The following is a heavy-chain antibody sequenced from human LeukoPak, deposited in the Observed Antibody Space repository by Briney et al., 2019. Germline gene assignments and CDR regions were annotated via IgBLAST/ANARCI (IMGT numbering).Heavy chain of an antibody. CDR1: GGSISSYY. Sequence: PSETLSLTCTVSGGSISSYYWSWIRQPPGKGLEWIGEINHSGSTNYNPSLKSRVTISVDTSKNQFSLKLSSVTAADTAVYYCARYRRYYYDSSGYYWFDYWGQGTLVTVSS. D-gene: IGHD3-22*01. CDR2: INHSGST. V-gene: IGHV4-34*01. CDR3: ARYRRYYYDSSGYYWFDY. J-gene: IGHJ4*02.